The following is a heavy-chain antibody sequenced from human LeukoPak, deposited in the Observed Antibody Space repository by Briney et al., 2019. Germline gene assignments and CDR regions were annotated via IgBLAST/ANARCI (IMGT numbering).Heavy chain of an antibody. CDR3: ARDHWLLSSKTWYYYGLDV. Sequence: SETLSLTCTVSGGSISNSYWSWIRLSPGKGLDWIGYISYNGSPDYSPSLKSRVTISSDTSKNQFFLIMRSVTAADTAVYYCARDHWLLSSKTWYYYGLDVWGQGTTVTVSS. J-gene: IGHJ6*02. V-gene: IGHV4-59*01. CDR2: ISYNGSP. D-gene: IGHD3-9*01. CDR1: GGSISNSY.